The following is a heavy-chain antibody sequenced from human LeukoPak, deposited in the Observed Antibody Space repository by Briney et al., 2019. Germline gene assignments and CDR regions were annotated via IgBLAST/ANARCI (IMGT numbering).Heavy chain of an antibody. V-gene: IGHV4-30-4*08. CDR1: GVSISSGDYY. D-gene: IGHD3-3*01. Sequence: SQTLSLTCTVSGVSISSGDYYWSWIRQPPGKGLEWIGEINHSGSTNYNPSLKSRVTTSVDTSKNQFSLKLSSVTAADTAVYYCARGGGRITIFGVVTRYYYFDYWGQGTLVTVSS. CDR3: ARGGGRITIFGVVTRYYYFDY. J-gene: IGHJ4*02. CDR2: INHSGST.